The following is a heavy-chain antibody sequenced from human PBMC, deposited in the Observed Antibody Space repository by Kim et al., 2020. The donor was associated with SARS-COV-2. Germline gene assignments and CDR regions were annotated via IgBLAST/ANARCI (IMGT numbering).Heavy chain of an antibody. CDR3: ARYNGPSRSYYFDV. D-gene: IGHD1-20*01. J-gene: IGHJ4*02. CDR1: VGSFSGYY. Sequence: SETLSLTCAVYVGSFSGYYWSWIRQPPGKGLEWIGEINHSGSTNYSPSLKSRLTISVDTSKNQFSLKLSSVTAADTAVYYCARYNGPSRSYYFDVWGQG. V-gene: IGHV4-34*01. CDR2: INHSGST.